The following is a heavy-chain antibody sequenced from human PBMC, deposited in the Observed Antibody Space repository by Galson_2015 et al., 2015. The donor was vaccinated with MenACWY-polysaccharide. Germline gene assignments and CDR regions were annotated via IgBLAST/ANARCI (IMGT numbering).Heavy chain of an antibody. CDR1: GYTFSSYA. CDR2: INADNGNT. Sequence: SVKVSCKASGYTFSSYAMHWVRQAPGQGLEWMGWINADNGNTKYSQKLQGRVTIARDTSANTAYLELSSLRSEDTAVYYCARDTPGYCNVRSCEYLDYWGQGTLVTVSS. CDR3: ARDTPGYCNVRSCEYLDY. D-gene: IGHD2-15*01. J-gene: IGHJ4*02. V-gene: IGHV1-3*01.